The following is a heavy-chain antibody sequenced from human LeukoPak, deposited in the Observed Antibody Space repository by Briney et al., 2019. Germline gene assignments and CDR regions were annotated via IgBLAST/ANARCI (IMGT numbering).Heavy chain of an antibody. CDR2: ISYDGSNK. Sequence: GGSLRLSCAASGFTFSSYGMHWVRQAPGKGLEWVAVISYDGSNKYYADSVKGRFTISRDNSKNTLYLQMNSLRAEDTAVYYCARESGDDSSGYYRYYYYGMDVWGQGTTVTVSS. J-gene: IGHJ6*02. CDR1: GFTFSSYG. CDR3: ARESGDDSSGYYRYYYYGMDV. V-gene: IGHV3-30*03. D-gene: IGHD3-22*01.